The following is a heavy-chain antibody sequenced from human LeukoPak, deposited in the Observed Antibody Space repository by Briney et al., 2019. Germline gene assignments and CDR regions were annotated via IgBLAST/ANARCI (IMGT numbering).Heavy chain of an antibody. CDR2: ISSIGGAT. D-gene: IGHD1-26*01. CDR3: VGAPPPPNFDY. CDR1: GFIFSNDA. Sequence: GGSLRLSCAASGFIFSNDAIRWVRQAPGEGLEWVSGISSIGGATFYAESAKGRFTISRDNSKNTSYLQMNSPRADDTAIYYCVGAPPPPNFDYCGQGTLVTASS. V-gene: IGHV3-23*01. J-gene: IGHJ4*02.